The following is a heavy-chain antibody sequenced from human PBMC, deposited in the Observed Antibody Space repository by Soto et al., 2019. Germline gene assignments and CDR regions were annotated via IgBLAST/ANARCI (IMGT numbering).Heavy chain of an antibody. CDR1: GGSFTGYY. Sequence: QVQLQQWGAGLLKPSETLSLTCAVNGGSFTGYYGAWIRQSPEKGLEWIGEISHSGTTKYNPSLKSPVTISVDTSKNQFSLKLSSVTAADTGMYYCARNGGNTWYYFDSWGQGTVVTVSS. CDR2: ISHSGTT. CDR3: ARNGGNTWYYFDS. V-gene: IGHV4-34*01. D-gene: IGHD6-13*01. J-gene: IGHJ4*02.